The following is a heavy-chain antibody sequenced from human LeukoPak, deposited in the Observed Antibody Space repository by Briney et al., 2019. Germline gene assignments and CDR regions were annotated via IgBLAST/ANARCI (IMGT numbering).Heavy chain of an antibody. Sequence: ASVKVSCKASGYTFTNYDINWVRQATGQGLEWMGWMNPNSGNTGYAQKFQGRVTITRNTSISTAYMELSSLRSEDTAVYYCARGREYYDFWSGYYTTPHFDYWGQGTLVTVSS. CDR3: ARGREYYDFWSGYYTTPHFDY. V-gene: IGHV1-8*03. CDR2: MNPNSGNT. CDR1: GYTFTNYD. D-gene: IGHD3-3*01. J-gene: IGHJ4*02.